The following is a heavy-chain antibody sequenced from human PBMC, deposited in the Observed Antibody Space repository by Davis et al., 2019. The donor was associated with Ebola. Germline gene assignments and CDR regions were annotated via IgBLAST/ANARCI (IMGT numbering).Heavy chain of an antibody. CDR1: GGSISSYY. CDR3: AREGDGVTTDDAFDI. D-gene: IGHD4-11*01. Sequence: PSETLSLTCTVSGGSISSYYWSWIRQPPGKGLEWIGYIYYSGSTNYNPSLKSRVTISVDTSKNQFSLKLSSVTAADTAVYYCAREGDGVTTDDAFDIWGQGTMVTVSS. CDR2: IYYSGST. J-gene: IGHJ3*02. V-gene: IGHV4-59*01.